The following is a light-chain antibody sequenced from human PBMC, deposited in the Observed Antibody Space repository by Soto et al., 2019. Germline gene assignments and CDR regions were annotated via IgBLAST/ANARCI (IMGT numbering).Light chain of an antibody. CDR3: QPYGRSPCT. CDR1: QSVSSNN. V-gene: IGKV3-20*01. Sequence: EIVLTQSPGTLSLSPGERATLSCRASQSVSSNNLAWYQQRPGQAPRVVIYGASTRATGITERFSGSGSGTEFTQTISRLEPEDFTAYYWQPYGRSPCTVGTGIKVDIK. J-gene: IGKJ3*01. CDR2: GAS.